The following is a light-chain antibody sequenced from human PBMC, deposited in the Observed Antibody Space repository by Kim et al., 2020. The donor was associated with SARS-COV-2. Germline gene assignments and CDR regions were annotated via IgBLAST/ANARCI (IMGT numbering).Light chain of an antibody. CDR3: SSYTSSSGV. Sequence: PGQAITISCTGTSSDVGGYNYVSWYQQHPGKAPKLMIYDVSNRPSVVSNRFSGSKSGNTASLTISGLQAEDEADYYCSSYTSSSGVFGGGTQLTVL. J-gene: IGLJ3*02. CDR2: DVS. V-gene: IGLV2-14*03. CDR1: SSDVGGYNY.